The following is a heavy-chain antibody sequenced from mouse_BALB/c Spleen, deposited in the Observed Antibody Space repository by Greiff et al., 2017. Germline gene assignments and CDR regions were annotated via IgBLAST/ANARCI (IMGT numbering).Heavy chain of an antibody. CDR3: ARRDDAMDY. V-gene: IGHV1-18*01. J-gene: IGHJ4*01. CDR1: GYTFTDYN. D-gene: IGHD2-12*01. Sequence: EVQLQQSGAELVRPGASVKIPCKASGYTFTDYNMDWVKQSHGKSLEWIGDINPNNGGTIYNQKFKGKATLTVDKSSSTAYMELRSLTSEDTAVYYCARRDDAMDYWGQGTSVTVSS. CDR2: INPNNGGT.